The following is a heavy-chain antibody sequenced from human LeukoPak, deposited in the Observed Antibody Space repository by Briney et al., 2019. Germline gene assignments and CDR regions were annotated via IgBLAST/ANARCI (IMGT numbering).Heavy chain of an antibody. D-gene: IGHD5-18*01. V-gene: IGHV3-23*01. CDR3: AKEPRQHSCGYYDWDY. J-gene: IGHJ4*02. Sequence: GGSLRLSCAASGFTFSSYAMSWVRQAPGKGLEWVSAISGSGGSTYYADSVKGRFTISRDNSKNTLYLQMNSLRAEDTAVYYCAKEPRQHSCGYYDWDYWGQGTLVTVSS. CDR2: ISGSGGST. CDR1: GFTFSSYA.